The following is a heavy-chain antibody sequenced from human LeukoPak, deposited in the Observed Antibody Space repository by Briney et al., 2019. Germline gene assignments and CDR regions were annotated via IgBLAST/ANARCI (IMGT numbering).Heavy chain of an antibody. D-gene: IGHD6-13*01. CDR1: GFTFSSYW. Sequence: GGSLRLSCAASGFTFSSYWMSWVRQAPGKGLEWVAHIKQDGSEKYYVDSVKGRFTISRDNAKNSLYLQMNSLRAEDTAVYYCARSLYPSGSFFDYWGQGTLVTVSS. CDR3: ARSLYPSGSFFDY. J-gene: IGHJ4*02. V-gene: IGHV3-7*01. CDR2: IKQDGSEK.